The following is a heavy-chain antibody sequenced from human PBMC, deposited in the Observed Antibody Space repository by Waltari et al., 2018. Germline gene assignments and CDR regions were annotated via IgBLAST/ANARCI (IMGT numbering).Heavy chain of an antibody. CDR2: NIPTLGIA. J-gene: IGHJ6*02. CDR1: GGTFSSYT. CDR3: ARGGSSSDYYYGMDV. V-gene: IGHV1-69*02. Sequence: QVQLVQSGAEVKKPGSSVKVSCKASGGTFSSYTISWVRQAPGQGPEWMGRNIPTLGIANYAQKFQGRVTITADKSTSTAYMELSSLRSEDTAVYYCARGGSSSDYYYGMDVWGQGTTVTVSS. D-gene: IGHD6-6*01.